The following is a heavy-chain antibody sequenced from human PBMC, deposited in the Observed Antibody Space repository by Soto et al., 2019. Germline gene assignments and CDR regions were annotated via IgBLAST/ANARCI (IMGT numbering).Heavy chain of an antibody. V-gene: IGHV4-31*03. Sequence: TSETLSLTCTVSGGSISRSGYLWSWIRQHPGKGLEWIGYIYDSGSTYYNPSLKSRVSLSVDTSKNQFSLNLTSVTAADTAMYYCARHLKAVAAAMAYWGQGIPVTVSS. CDR2: IYDSGST. CDR3: ARHLKAVAAAMAY. D-gene: IGHD6-19*01. CDR1: GGSISRSGYL. J-gene: IGHJ4*02.